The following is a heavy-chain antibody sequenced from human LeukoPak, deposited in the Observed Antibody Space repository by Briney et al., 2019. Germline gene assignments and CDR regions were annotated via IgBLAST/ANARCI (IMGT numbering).Heavy chain of an antibody. V-gene: IGHV4-39*07. J-gene: IGHJ6*03. CDR1: GGSISSSSYY. CDR3: ARGSSGWSGYYYYYYMDV. Sequence: SETLSLTCSVSGGSISSSSYYWSWIRQPPGKGLEWIGEINHSGSTNYNPSLKSRVTISVDTSKNQFSLKLSSVTAADTAVYYCARGSSGWSGYYYYYYMDVWGKGTTVTVSS. CDR2: INHSGST. D-gene: IGHD6-19*01.